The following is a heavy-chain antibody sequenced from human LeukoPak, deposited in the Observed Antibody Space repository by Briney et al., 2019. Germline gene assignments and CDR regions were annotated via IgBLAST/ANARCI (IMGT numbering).Heavy chain of an antibody. D-gene: IGHD2-15*01. CDR3: ARDIATHCSGGSCYFKDY. J-gene: IGHJ4*02. V-gene: IGHV1-2*02. CDR1: GYTFTGYY. Sequence: ASVKVSCKASGYTFTGYYMHWVRQAPGQGLEWMGWINPNSGGTNYAQKFQGRVTMTRDTSISTAYMELSRLGSDDTAVYYCARDIATHCSGGSCYFKDYWGQGTLVTVSS. CDR2: INPNSGGT.